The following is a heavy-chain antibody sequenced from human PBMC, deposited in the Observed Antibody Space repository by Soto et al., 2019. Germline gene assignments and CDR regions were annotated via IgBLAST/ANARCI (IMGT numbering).Heavy chain of an antibody. V-gene: IGHV5-10-1*01. CDR2: IDPSDSYT. Sequence: GESLKISCKGSGYSFIIYCISWVRQMPGKGLEWMGRIDPSDSYTNYSPSFQGHVTISADKSISTAYLQWSSLKASDTAMYYCAKQDKVGATESNYWGQGTLVTVSS. D-gene: IGHD1-26*01. J-gene: IGHJ4*02. CDR3: AKQDKVGATESNY. CDR1: GYSFIIYC.